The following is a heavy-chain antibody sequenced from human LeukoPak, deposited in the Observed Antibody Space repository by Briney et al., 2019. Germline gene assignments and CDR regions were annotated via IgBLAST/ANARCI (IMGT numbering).Heavy chain of an antibody. J-gene: IGHJ4*02. Sequence: ASVKVSCKASGYTFSSYAISWVRQAPGQGLEWMGGIILIFDTANYAQKFKGRLTITADKSTSTAYMELSSLRSEDTAVYYCARERHDYGDFDYWGQGTLVTVSS. V-gene: IGHV1-69*06. CDR1: GYTFSSYA. D-gene: IGHD4-17*01. CDR2: IILIFDTA. CDR3: ARERHDYGDFDY.